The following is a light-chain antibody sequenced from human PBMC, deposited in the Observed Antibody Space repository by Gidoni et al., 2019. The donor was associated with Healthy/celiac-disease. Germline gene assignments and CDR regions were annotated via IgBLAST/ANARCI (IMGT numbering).Light chain of an antibody. J-gene: IGKJ1*01. CDR1: QSVSSY. V-gene: IGKV3-11*01. CDR2: HAS. CDR3: QQRSNWPRGT. Sequence: EIVLTQSPATLSLSPGERATLSCRASQSVSSYLAWYQQKPGQAPRILIYHASNRATGIPARFSGSGSGTDFTLTISSLEPEDFAVYYCQQRSNWPRGTFGQGTKVEIK.